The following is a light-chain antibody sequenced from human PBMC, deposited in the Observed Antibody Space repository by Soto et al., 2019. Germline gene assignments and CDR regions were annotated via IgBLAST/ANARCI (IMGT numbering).Light chain of an antibody. CDR2: DVS. Sequence: QSVLTQPASVSGSPGQSITISCTGTSSDVGGYNYVSWYQQHPGKAPKLMIYDVSNRPSGVSNRFSGFKSGNTASLTISGLQAEDEADYYCSSYTSRSSSTYVFGTGTKVTVL. CDR1: SSDVGGYNY. J-gene: IGLJ1*01. V-gene: IGLV2-14*01. CDR3: SSYTSRSSSTYV.